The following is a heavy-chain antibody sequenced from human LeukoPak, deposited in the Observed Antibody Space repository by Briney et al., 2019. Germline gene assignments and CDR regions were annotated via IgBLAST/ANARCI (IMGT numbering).Heavy chain of an antibody. J-gene: IGHJ1*01. CDR2: INHSGST. Sequence: KPSETLSLTCAVHGGSFSGYYWSWIRQPPGKGLEWIGEINHSGSTNYNPSLKSRVTISVDTSKNQFSLKLSSVTAGDTAVYYCAIPSGYSYGPYFQHWGQGTLLTVSS. V-gene: IGHV4-34*01. CDR1: GGSFSGYY. D-gene: IGHD5-18*01. CDR3: AIPSGYSYGPYFQH.